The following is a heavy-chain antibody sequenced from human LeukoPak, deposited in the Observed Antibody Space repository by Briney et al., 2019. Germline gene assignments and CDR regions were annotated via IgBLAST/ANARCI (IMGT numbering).Heavy chain of an antibody. Sequence: SGTLSLTCTVSGGFISNYYWSWIRQPAGKGLEWIGRIYTSGSTNYNSSLKSRVTMSVDTSKNQFSLKLSSVTAADTAVYYCARVRFFDSSVLTRKRSYYFDYWGQGTLVTVSS. CDR2: IYTSGST. CDR3: ARVRFFDSSVLTRKRSYYFDY. J-gene: IGHJ4*02. CDR1: GGFISNYY. D-gene: IGHD3-22*01. V-gene: IGHV4-4*07.